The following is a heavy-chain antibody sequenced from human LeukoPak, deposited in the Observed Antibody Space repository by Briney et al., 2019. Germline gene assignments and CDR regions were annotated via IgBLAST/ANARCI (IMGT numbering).Heavy chain of an antibody. D-gene: IGHD4-17*01. CDR2: IRGSDGET. CDR1: GFTFTSYA. V-gene: IGHV3-23*01. CDR3: AKAFNGDYIERFHI. Sequence: PGGSLRLSRAASGFTFTSYAMSWVCQAPGKGLEWVSGIRGSDGETYYAHSVKGRFTISRDNSKNTVYLQMNSLRGEDTALYHCAKAFNGDYIERFHIWGQGIMVTVSS. J-gene: IGHJ3*02.